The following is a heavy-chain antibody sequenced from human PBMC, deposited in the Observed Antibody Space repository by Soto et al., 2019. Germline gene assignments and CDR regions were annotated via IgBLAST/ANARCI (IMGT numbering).Heavy chain of an antibody. D-gene: IGHD2-15*01. CDR1: GFTFSSYW. CDR3: VKWVALVVVAATRGDVFDI. J-gene: IGHJ3*02. Sequence: PGGSLRLSCAASGFTFSSYWMHWVRQAPGKGLVWVSRINSDGSSTSYADSVKGRFTISRDNSKNTLYLQMSSLRAEDTAVYYCVKWVALVVVAATRGDVFDIWGQGTMVTVSS. V-gene: IGHV3-74*01. CDR2: INSDGSST.